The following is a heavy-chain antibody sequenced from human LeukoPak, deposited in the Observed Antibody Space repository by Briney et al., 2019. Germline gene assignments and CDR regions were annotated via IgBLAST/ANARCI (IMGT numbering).Heavy chain of an antibody. D-gene: IGHD5-18*01. J-gene: IGHJ6*02. Sequence: PGGSLRLSCAASGFSVSKNYMNWVRQAPGKGLEWVSVIYSGGSTYHADSVKGRFTISRDNSKNTLYLQMNSLRAEDTAVYYCARDKGVDTASLDYYYGMDVWGQGTTVTVSS. CDR2: IYSGGST. CDR3: ARDKGVDTASLDYYYGMDV. V-gene: IGHV3-53*05. CDR1: GFSVSKNY.